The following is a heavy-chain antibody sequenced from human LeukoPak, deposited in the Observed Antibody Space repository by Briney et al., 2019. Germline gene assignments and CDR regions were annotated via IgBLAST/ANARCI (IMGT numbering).Heavy chain of an antibody. V-gene: IGHV3-33*08. J-gene: IGHJ6*02. D-gene: IGHD3-9*01. Sequence: GGSLRLSCAASGFTFSNHAMSWVRQAPGKGLEWVAVIWYDGSNKYYADSVKGRFTISRDNSKNTLYLQMNSLRAEDTAVYYCARGEMDILTGYYIPPSLYGMDVWGQGTTVTVSS. CDR3: ARGEMDILTGYYIPPSLYGMDV. CDR1: GFTFSNHA. CDR2: IWYDGSNK.